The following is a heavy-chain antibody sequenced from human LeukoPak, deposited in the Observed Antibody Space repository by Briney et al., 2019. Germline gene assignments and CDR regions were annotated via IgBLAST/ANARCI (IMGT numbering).Heavy chain of an antibody. CDR2: IWYDGSNK. V-gene: IGHV3-33*01. J-gene: IGHJ6*02. CDR3: ARERGVYYYYYGMDV. Sequence: GRSLRLSCAASGFTFSSYGMHWVRQAPGKGLEWVAVIWYDGSNKYYADSVKGRFTISRDNSKNTLYLQMNSLRAEDTAVYCCARERGVYYYYYGMDVWGQGTTVTVSS. CDR1: GFTFSSYG.